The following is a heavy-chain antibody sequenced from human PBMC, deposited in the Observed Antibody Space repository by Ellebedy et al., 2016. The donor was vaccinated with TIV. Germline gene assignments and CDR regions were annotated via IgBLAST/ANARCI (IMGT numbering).Heavy chain of an antibody. CDR3: ARRPDGMDV. V-gene: IGHV4-34*01. J-gene: IGHJ6*02. CDR1: GGSFSGYH. Sequence: SETLSLTXALYGGSFSGYHWSWVRQPPGKGLEWIGHINHYGTTSYNASLMSRVTMSLDTSKNQFSLRLNSVTAADTAVYYCARRPDGMDVWGQGTTVIVSS. CDR2: INHYGTT.